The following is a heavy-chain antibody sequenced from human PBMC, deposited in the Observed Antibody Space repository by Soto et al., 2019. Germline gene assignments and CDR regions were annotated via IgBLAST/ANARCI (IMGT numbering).Heavy chain of an antibody. CDR3: ARDLNLLRGRNY. CDR2: IYHDGST. Sequence: SETLSLTCAVSGGSIRSSNWWSWVRQPPGKGLEWIGEIYHDGSTSYNPSLKSRVTISVDKSKNQFSLKLSSVTAADTAVYHCARDLNLLRGRNYWGQGTLVTVSS. J-gene: IGHJ4*02. CDR1: GGSIRSSNW. D-gene: IGHD3-10*01. V-gene: IGHV4-4*02.